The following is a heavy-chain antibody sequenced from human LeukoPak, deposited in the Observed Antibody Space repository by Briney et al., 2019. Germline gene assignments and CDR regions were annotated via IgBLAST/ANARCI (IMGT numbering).Heavy chain of an antibody. V-gene: IGHV3-43*02. Sequence: PGGSLRLSCAASGFTFTGYALNWVRQAPGKGLEWVSFISGDGSVTYYTDSLKGRFTVSRDNSKNSLYLQMGSLRAEDTALYYCGKDGPVISYWGQGTVVTVSS. J-gene: IGHJ4*02. CDR1: GFTFTGYA. D-gene: IGHD2-21*01. CDR3: GKDGPVISY. CDR2: ISGDGSVT.